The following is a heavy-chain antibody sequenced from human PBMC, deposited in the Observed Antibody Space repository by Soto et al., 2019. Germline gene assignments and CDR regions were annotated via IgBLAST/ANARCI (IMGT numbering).Heavy chain of an antibody. D-gene: IGHD3-22*01. CDR2: IYYSGST. CDR1: GGSISSYY. CDR3: ARGLRYYYDSSGYYFDY. Sequence: SETLSLTCTVSGGSISSYYWSWIRQPPGKGLEWIGYIYYSGSTNYNPSLKSRVTISVDTSKNQFSLKLSSVTAADTAVYYCARGLRYYYDSSGYYFDYWGQGTLVTVSS. J-gene: IGHJ4*02. V-gene: IGHV4-59*01.